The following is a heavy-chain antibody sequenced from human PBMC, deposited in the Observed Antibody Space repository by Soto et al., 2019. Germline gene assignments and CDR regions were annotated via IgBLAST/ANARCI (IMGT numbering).Heavy chain of an antibody. D-gene: IGHD6-19*01. CDR1: GFTFSSYG. J-gene: IGHJ6*03. Sequence: QVQLEESGGGVVQPGRSLRLSCAAPGFTFSSYGMHWVRPAPGKWLERVAVISYDGSNKYYADSVKGRFTISRDNSKNTLYLQMNSLRAEDTAVYYCAKDPNSSGWYGYYYYYYMDVWGKGTTVTVSS. CDR3: AKDPNSSGWYGYYYYYYMDV. CDR2: ISYDGSNK. V-gene: IGHV3-30*18.